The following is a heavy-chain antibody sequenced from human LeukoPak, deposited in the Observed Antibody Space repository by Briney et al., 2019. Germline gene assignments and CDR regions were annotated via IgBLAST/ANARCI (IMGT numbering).Heavy chain of an antibody. CDR2: INSDGSSA. D-gene: IGHD2/OR15-2a*01. CDR1: GFTFSSYW. V-gene: IGHV3-74*01. CDR3: VSDLEARVLFTYDY. J-gene: IGHJ4*02. Sequence: PGGSLRLSCAASGFTFSSYWMHWVRQVPGKGLLWVSCINSDGSSAWYADSVKGRFTISRDNARNALFLQMNSLRAEDTAVYYCVSDLEARVLFTYDYWGQGTLVTVSS.